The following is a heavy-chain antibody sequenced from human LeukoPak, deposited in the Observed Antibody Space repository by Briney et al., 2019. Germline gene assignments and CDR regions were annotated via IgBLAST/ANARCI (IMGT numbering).Heavy chain of an antibody. CDR3: ARGSDYGGNPPY. D-gene: IGHD4-23*01. CDR2: IYHSGDT. J-gene: IGHJ4*02. CDR1: GGSISGSDYF. Sequence: SETLSLTCTVSGGSISGSDYFWGWIRQPPGKGLEYIGSIYHSGDTYYNPSLKSRVTISVDTSTFSLKVRSVTATDTAVYYCARGSDYGGNPPYWGQGTLVTVSS. V-gene: IGHV4-39*02.